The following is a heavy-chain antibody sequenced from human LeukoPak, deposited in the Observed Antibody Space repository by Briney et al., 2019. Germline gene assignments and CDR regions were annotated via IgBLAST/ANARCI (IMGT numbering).Heavy chain of an antibody. J-gene: IGHJ4*02. CDR1: GGSISSGNYY. D-gene: IGHD3-22*01. CDR3: ARAAYYYDSSGYYPDY. V-gene: IGHV4-31*03. CDR2: IYYSGST. Sequence: SQTLSLTCTVSGGSISSGNYYWSWIRQHPGKGLEWIGYIYYSGSTYYNPSLESRVTMSVDTSKNQFSLKLSSVTAADTAVYYCARAAYYYDSSGYYPDYWGQGTLVTVSS.